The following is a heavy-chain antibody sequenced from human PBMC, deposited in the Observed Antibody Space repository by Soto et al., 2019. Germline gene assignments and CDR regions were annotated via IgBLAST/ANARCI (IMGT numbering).Heavy chain of an antibody. J-gene: IGHJ4*02. Sequence: QITLKESGPTLVKPTQTLTLTCTFSGFSLTSDRVGVGWIRQPPGEALEWLAVIYWDDSKTYRPSLESRLTISKDTLKNQVAHTMTNMDSLDTATYYCAHAYGGRSLYWGQGTLVTVSS. CDR3: AHAYGGRSLY. CDR2: IYWDDSK. D-gene: IGHD1-26*01. V-gene: IGHV2-5*02. CDR1: GFSLTSDRVG.